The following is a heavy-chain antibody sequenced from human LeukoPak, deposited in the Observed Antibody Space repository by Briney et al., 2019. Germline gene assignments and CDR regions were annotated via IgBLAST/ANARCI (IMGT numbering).Heavy chain of an antibody. CDR3: ARNLGDCSGGSCYSVVYYYYMDV. CDR2: IVVGSGNT. CDR1: GFTFTSSA. V-gene: IGHV1-58*02. Sequence: SVKVSCKASGFTFTSSAMQWVRQARGQRLEWIGWIVVGSGNTNYAQKFQERVTITRDMSTSTAYMELGSLRSEDTAVYYCARNLGDCSGGSCYSVVYYYYMDVWGKGTTVTVSS. D-gene: IGHD2-15*01. J-gene: IGHJ6*03.